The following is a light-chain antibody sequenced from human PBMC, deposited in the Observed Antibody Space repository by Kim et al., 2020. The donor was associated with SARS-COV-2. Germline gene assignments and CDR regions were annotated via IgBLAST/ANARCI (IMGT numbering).Light chain of an antibody. J-gene: IGLJ3*02. CDR1: SSDIGAYNY. CDR2: DVT. CDR3: ASYTSGSAWV. V-gene: IGLV2-14*03. Sequence: GQSVTISCTGTSSDIGAYNYVSWYQQPPGKAPKVIIYDVTHRPSGVSHRFSGSKSGNTASLTISGLQAEDEADYYCASYTSGSAWVFGGGTQLTVL.